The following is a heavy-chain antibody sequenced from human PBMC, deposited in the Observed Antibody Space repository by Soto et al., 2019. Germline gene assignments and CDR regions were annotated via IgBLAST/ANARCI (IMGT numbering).Heavy chain of an antibody. CDR1: GGPLSRGVFY. J-gene: IGHJ4*02. CDR2: IYYSGST. Sequence: SGTLSLPCPLSGGPLSRGVFYWSWIRQHPGKGLEWIGYIYYSGSTYYNPSLKSRVTISVDTSKNQFSLKLSSVTAADTAVYYCARRYGGNFDYWGQGTLVTVSS. D-gene: IGHD2-15*01. V-gene: IGHV4-31*03. CDR3: ARRYGGNFDY.